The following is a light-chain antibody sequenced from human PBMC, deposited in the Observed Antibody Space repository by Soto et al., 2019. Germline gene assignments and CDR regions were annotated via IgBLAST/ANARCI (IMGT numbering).Light chain of an antibody. V-gene: IGKV1-8*01. CDR1: QGISSH. J-gene: IGKJ1*01. CDR2: AAS. Sequence: ALRLNQSPSSFSASTGDRVTITFRASQGISSHLAWYQQKPGKAPKLLIYAASTLQSGVPSRFSGSGSGPDFTPTISSLQPEDFATYYCLQDYNYPRTFGQGTKVDIK. CDR3: LQDYNYPRT.